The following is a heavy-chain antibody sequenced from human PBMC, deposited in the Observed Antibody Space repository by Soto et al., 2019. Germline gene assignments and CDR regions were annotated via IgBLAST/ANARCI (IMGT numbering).Heavy chain of an antibody. D-gene: IGHD3-9*01. Sequence: PSETLSLTCAVYGGSFSGYYWSWIRQPPGKGLEWIGEINHSGSTNYNPSLKSRVTISVDTSKNQFSLKLSSVTAADTAEYYCARGYYDILTGYYYYYYYGMDVWGQGTTVTVSS. CDR1: GGSFSGYY. CDR2: INHSGST. V-gene: IGHV4-34*01. J-gene: IGHJ6*02. CDR3: ARGYYDILTGYYYYYYYGMDV.